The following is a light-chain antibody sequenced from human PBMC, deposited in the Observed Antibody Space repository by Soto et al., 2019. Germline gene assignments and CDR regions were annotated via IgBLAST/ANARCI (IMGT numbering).Light chain of an antibody. CDR1: QTVSTN. J-gene: IGKJ3*01. CDR3: RQDNMTPFT. V-gene: IGKV1-39*01. Sequence: DIQMTQSPSSLSASVGDRVTITCRASQTVSTNLNWYQRKPGKAPSLLIYGSYNLQTGVPSRFSGSGSETDFTLTISSLQPEDFGTYYCRQDNMTPFTFGPGTKVDIK. CDR2: GSY.